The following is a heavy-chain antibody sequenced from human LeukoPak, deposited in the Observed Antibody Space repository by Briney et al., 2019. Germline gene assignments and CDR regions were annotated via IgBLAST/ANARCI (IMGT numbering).Heavy chain of an antibody. CDR2: INHSGST. J-gene: IGHJ5*02. V-gene: IGHV4-34*01. D-gene: IGHD6-13*01. CDR3: ARAQYSSSCDL. CDR1: GGSFSGYY. Sequence: SETLSLTCAVYGGSFSGYYWSWIRQPPGKGLEWIGEINHSGSTNYNPSLKSRVTISVDTSKNQFSLKLSSVPAADTAVYYCARAQYSSSCDLWGQGTLVTVSS.